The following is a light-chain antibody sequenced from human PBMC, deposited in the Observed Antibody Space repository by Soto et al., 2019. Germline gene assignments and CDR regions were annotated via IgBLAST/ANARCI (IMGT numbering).Light chain of an antibody. V-gene: IGLV2-8*01. Sequence: QSALTQPPSASGSPGQSVTISCTGTSSDVGNYNYVSWYQQYPGKAPKLLIYEVNKRPSGVPDRFSGSKSGNTASLTVSGLQTEDEADYYCSSYAGSNKRYVFRPGTKVTVL. CDR2: EVN. J-gene: IGLJ1*01. CDR3: SSYAGSNKRYV. CDR1: SSDVGNYNY.